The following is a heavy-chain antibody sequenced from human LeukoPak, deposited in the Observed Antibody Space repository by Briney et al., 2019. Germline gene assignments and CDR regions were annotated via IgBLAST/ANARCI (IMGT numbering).Heavy chain of an antibody. D-gene: IGHD4-17*01. CDR2: IYYSGST. CDR3: ARVSGVDYGDSYFDY. J-gene: IGHJ4*02. Sequence: PSETLSLTCTVSGGSFSSGSYYWSWIRQPPGKGLEWIGYIYYSGSTNYNPSLKSRVTKSVDTSKNQFSLKLSSVTAADTAVYYCARVSGVDYGDSYFDYWGQGTLVTVSS. V-gene: IGHV4-61*01. CDR1: GGSFSSGSYY.